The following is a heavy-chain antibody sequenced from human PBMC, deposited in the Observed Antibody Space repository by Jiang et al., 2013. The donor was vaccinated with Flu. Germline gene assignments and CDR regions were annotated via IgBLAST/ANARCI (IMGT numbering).Heavy chain of an antibody. CDR2: IYTSGST. CDR3: ARFSRELLLDFQH. Sequence: PGLVKPSQTLSLTCTVSGGSISSGSYYWSWIRQPAGKGLEWIGRIYTSGSTNYNPSLKSRVTISVDTSKNQFSLKLSSVTAADTAVYYCARFSRELLLDFQHWGQGTLVTVSS. V-gene: IGHV4-61*02. D-gene: IGHD1-26*01. CDR1: GGSISSGSYY. J-gene: IGHJ1*01.